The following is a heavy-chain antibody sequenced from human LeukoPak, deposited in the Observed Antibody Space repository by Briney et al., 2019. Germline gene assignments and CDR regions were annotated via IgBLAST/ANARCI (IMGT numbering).Heavy chain of an antibody. D-gene: IGHD3-16*01. CDR1: GFTFSSYG. CDR3: ASTLRGKYFQH. J-gene: IGHJ1*01. CDR2: ISSSSSYI. V-gene: IGHV3-21*01. Sequence: GRSLRLSCAASGFTFSSYGMHWVRQAPGKGLEWVSSISSSSSYIYYADSVKGRFTISRDNAKNSLYLQMNSLRAEDTAVYYCASTLRGKYFQHWGQGTLVTVSS.